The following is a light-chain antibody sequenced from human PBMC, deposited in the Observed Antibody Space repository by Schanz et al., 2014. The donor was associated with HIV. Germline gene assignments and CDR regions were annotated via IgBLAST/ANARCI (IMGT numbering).Light chain of an antibody. CDR2: DVS. Sequence: QSALTQPASVSGSPGQSITVSCTGTSSDVGGYNYVSWYQQHPGKAPKLMIYDVSDRPLGVSNRFSGSKSGNTASLTISGLQAEDEADYYCCSYAGSSTWVFGGGTKLTVL. CDR3: CSYAGSSTWV. V-gene: IGLV2-14*03. J-gene: IGLJ3*02. CDR1: SSDVGGYNY.